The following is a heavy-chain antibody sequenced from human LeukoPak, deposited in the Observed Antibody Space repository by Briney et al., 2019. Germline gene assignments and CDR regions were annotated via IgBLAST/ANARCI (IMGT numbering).Heavy chain of an antibody. CDR3: ARHYYDSGSNPFDP. J-gene: IGHJ5*02. CDR2: VYYRGSN. V-gene: IGHV4-59*08. Sequence: SETLSLTCTVSGDPISSYYWSWIRQPPGKGLEWIGYVYYRGSNNHNPSLKSRVTISVDTSKKQSSLTLSSVTAADTAVYFSARHYYDSGSNPFDPWGQGTLVTVSS. CDR1: GDPISSYY. D-gene: IGHD3-10*01.